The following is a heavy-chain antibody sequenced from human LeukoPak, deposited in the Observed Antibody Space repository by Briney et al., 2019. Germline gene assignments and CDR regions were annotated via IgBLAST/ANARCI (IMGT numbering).Heavy chain of an antibody. V-gene: IGHV1-2*06. CDR2: INPNSGGT. Sequence: ASVKVSCKASGYTFTGYYMHWVRQAPGQGFEWMGRINPNSGGTNYAQKFQGRVTMTRDTSISTAYMELSRLRSDDTAVYYCAREPYYDSSGYHYAQPDDAFDIWGQGTMVTVSS. CDR1: GYTFTGYY. J-gene: IGHJ3*02. CDR3: AREPYYDSSGYHYAQPDDAFDI. D-gene: IGHD3-22*01.